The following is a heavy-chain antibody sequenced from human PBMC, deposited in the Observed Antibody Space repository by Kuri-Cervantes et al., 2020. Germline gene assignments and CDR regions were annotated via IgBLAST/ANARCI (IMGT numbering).Heavy chain of an antibody. V-gene: IGHV3-30*01. CDR1: GFTFSSYV. Sequence: GGSLRLSCVASGFTFSSYVMHWVRQAPGKGLEWVAVLSHDGSSIYYASSVKGRFTISRDNAKNTLYLQLNSLRAEDTAVYYCAKDRSGNYYAMDVWGQGTTVTVSS. J-gene: IGHJ6*02. D-gene: IGHD6-19*01. CDR3: AKDRSGNYYAMDV. CDR2: LSHDGSSI.